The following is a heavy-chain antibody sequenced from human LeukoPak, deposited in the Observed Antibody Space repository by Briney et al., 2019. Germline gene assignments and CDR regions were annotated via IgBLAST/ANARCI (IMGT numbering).Heavy chain of an antibody. CDR2: IIPIFGTA. D-gene: IGHD2-15*01. V-gene: IGHV1-69*06. CDR1: GGTFSRYA. J-gene: IGHJ6*02. CDR3: ATGGAGCSGGSCYDYYYYGMDV. Sequence: SVKVSCKASGGTFSRYAISWVRQSPGQGLEWMGGIIPIFGTANYAQKFQGRVTMTEDTSTDTAYMELSSLRSEDTAVYYCATGGAGCSGGSCYDYYYYGMDVWGQGTTVTVSS.